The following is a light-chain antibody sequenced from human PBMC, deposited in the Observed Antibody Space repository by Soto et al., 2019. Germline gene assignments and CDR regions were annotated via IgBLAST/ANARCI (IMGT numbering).Light chain of an antibody. CDR2: KGT. V-gene: IGLV2-23*01. Sequence: QSVLAQPASVSGSPGQSFTISGTGTSDEVGAYNSVSWYQQLPHKAPQVILYKGTQRHSGVSSRFSGSTSGNAASLTISGLQADDEAYYFCGSSAPGSTYVFGSGTKITVL. J-gene: IGLJ1*01. CDR1: SDEVGAYNS. CDR3: GSSAPGSTYV.